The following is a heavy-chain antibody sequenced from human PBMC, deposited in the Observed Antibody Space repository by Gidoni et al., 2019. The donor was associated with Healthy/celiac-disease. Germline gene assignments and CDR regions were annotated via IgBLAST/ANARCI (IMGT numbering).Heavy chain of an antibody. J-gene: IGHJ4*02. CDR2: SSGSGGST. V-gene: IGHV3-23*01. Sequence: EVQLLEPGGGLVQPGGSLRLSCAASGFTFSSYAMSWVRQAPGKGLEWVSASSGSGGSTYYADSVKGRFTISRDNSKNTLYLQMNSLRAEDTAVYYCARPSPNCSGGSCYDYWGQGTLVTVSS. CDR1: GFTFSSYA. CDR3: ARPSPNCSGGSCYDY. D-gene: IGHD2-15*01.